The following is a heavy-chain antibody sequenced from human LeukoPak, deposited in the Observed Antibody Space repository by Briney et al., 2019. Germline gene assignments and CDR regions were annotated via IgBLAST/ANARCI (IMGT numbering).Heavy chain of an antibody. Sequence: PTQTLSPTFPVAGRSISSASYYWTCLRQPAGKGLEWFGRIYTSTSTNSNPSLKTRVTISPETSKNQFSLKLRPVTAPDTAVYCGVRDRRWLQHNTWFDPWGQGTLVTVSS. V-gene: IGHV4-61*02. CDR2: IYTSTST. CDR1: GRSISSASYY. CDR3: VRDRRWLQHNTWFDP. D-gene: IGHD5-24*01. J-gene: IGHJ5*02.